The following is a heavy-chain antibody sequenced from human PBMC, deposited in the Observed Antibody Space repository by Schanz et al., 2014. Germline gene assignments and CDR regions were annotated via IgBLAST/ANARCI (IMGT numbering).Heavy chain of an antibody. Sequence: QVQLVQSGAEVKKPGASVKVSCKASGYTFTSHGISWVRQAPGQGLEWMGRIILILGIANYAQKFQGRVTITADRSTSTAYMELSSLRSEDTAVYYCARGYGDSPTDFWGQGTLVTVSS. D-gene: IGHD4-17*01. CDR3: ARGYGDSPTDF. CDR1: GYTFTSHG. J-gene: IGHJ4*02. V-gene: IGHV1-69*04. CDR2: IILILGIA.